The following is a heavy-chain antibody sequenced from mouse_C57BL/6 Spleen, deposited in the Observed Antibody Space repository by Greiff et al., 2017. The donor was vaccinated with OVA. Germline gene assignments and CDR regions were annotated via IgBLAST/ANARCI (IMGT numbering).Heavy chain of an antibody. V-gene: IGHV1-82*01. CDR1: GYAFSSSW. CDR2: IYPGDGDT. CDR3: ASPYYYGSSYDYFDY. Sequence: QVQLKASGPELVKPGASVKISCKASGYAFSSSWMNWVKQRPGKGLEWIGRIYPGDGDTNYNGKFKGKATLTADKSSSTAYMQLSSLTSEDSAVYFCASPYYYGSSYDYFDYWGQGTTLTVSS. D-gene: IGHD1-1*01. J-gene: IGHJ2*01.